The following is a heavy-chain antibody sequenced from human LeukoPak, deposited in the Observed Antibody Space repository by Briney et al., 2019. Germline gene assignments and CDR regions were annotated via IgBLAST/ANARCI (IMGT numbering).Heavy chain of an antibody. CDR2: INWNGGSR. J-gene: IGHJ4*02. Sequence: TGGSLRLSCAASGFNFDDYVMSWVRQAPGKGLEWVSGINWNGGSRGYADSVKGRFTISRDNAKNSLYLQMNSLRAEDTALYYCARSRNSYDSSGFPHYGGRGPRATVSS. V-gene: IGHV3-20*04. CDR3: ARSRNSYDSSGFPHY. D-gene: IGHD3-22*01. CDR1: GFNFDDYV.